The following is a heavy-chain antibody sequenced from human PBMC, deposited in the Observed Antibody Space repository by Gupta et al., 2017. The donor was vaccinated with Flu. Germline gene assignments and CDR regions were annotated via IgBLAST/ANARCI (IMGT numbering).Heavy chain of an antibody. J-gene: IGHJ6*02. CDR3: AKDGRWESNVYGMNV. CDR1: GFRFSNYG. Sequence: QGQAVNTSGAGDQLGTTPSSWCQLPGFRFSNYGMHRVRKPPGEGLERVAVISPDGSYKDYAESVKSRVTISRDNSKNTRYQQMNSLRAEDKAVFYCAKDGRWESNVYGMNVWGPGTTVIVSS. V-gene: IGHV3-30*18. D-gene: IGHD1-26*01. CDR2: ISPDGSYK.